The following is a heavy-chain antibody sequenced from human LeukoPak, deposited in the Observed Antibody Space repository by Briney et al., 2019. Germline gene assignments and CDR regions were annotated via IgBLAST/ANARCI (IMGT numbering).Heavy chain of an antibody. CDR3: AKATTVTTPLVDY. CDR1: GFTFDDYA. CDR2: INENGDIA. Sequence: GGSLRLSCAASGFTFDDYAMHWVRQGPGKSLEWVSLINENGDIAYYGDSVKGRFTISRDNSKNTLYLQMNSLRAEDTAVYYCAKATTVTTPLVDYWGQGTLVTVSS. V-gene: IGHV3-43*02. J-gene: IGHJ4*02. D-gene: IGHD4-11*01.